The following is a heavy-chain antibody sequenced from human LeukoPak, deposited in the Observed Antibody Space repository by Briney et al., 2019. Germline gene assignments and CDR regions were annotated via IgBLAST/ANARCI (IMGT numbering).Heavy chain of an antibody. Sequence: PSETLSLTCAVYGGSFSGYYWSWIRQPPGKGLEWIGETNHSGSTNYNPSLKSRVTISVDTSKNQFSLKLSSVTAADTAVYYCARNRLVTSPKNYYYGMDVWGQGTTVTVSS. V-gene: IGHV4-34*01. CDR1: GGSFSGYY. J-gene: IGHJ6*02. CDR3: ARNRLVTSPKNYYYGMDV. D-gene: IGHD3-9*01. CDR2: TNHSGST.